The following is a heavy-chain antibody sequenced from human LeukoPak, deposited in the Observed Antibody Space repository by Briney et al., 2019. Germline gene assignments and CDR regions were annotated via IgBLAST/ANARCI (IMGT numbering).Heavy chain of an antibody. J-gene: IGHJ4*02. CDR3: ARGRVGADFDY. CDR1: GGSISSYY. Sequence: SETLSLTCTVSGGSISSYYWSWIRQPAGKGLEWIGRFYISGSTIYNPSLKSRVTMSVDTSKNQFSLNLRSVTAADTAVYYCARGRVGADFDYWGQGTLVTVSS. CDR2: FYISGST. D-gene: IGHD1-26*01. V-gene: IGHV4-4*07.